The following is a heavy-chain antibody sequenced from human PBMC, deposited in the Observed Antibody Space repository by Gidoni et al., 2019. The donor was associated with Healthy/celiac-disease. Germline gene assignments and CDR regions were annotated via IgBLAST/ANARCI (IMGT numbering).Heavy chain of an antibody. CDR1: GGSISSSSYY. Sequence: QLHLQESGPGLVKPSATLSLHCTVSGGSISSSSYYWRWIRQPPGKGLAWSGSIYYSGSTYYNPSLKSRVTISVDTSKNQFSLKLSSVTAADTAVYYCARRRHYYGSGSYYGPSRIMDVWGQGTTVTVSS. D-gene: IGHD3-10*01. J-gene: IGHJ6*02. CDR2: IYYSGST. V-gene: IGHV4-39*01. CDR3: ARRRHYYGSGSYYGPSRIMDV.